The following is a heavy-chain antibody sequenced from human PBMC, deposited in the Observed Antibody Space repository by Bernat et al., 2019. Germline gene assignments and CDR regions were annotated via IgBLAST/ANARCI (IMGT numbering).Heavy chain of an antibody. J-gene: IGHJ6*02. V-gene: IGHV3-7*03. Sequence: EVQLVESGEALLQPGGSRSLSCEAPGFTFTSYAMSWVRQAQGKGLEGLPNIKQEGGGNYYGDSVKGRSTISRDNAKTSLYLQMNSLRAEDTAVYYCARAVPPVVLMVYASYYYYGMDVWGQGTTVTVSS. CDR2: IKQEGGGN. CDR3: ARAVPPVVLMVYASYYYYGMDV. CDR1: GFTFTSYA. D-gene: IGHD2-8*01.